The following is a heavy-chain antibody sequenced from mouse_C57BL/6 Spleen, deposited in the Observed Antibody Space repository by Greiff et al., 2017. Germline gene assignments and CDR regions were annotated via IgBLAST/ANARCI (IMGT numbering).Heavy chain of an antibody. V-gene: IGHV1-9*01. D-gene: IGHD1-3*01. Sequence: QVQLQQSGAELMKPGASVKLSCKATGYTFTGYWIAWVKQRPGHGLEWIGEILPGRGSTNYNEKFKGKATFTADTSSNTAYMQLSSLTTEDSAIYYCATGSKEVPWFAVWGQGTLVTVSA. CDR1: GYTFTGYW. CDR2: ILPGRGST. CDR3: ATGSKEVPWFAV. J-gene: IGHJ3*01.